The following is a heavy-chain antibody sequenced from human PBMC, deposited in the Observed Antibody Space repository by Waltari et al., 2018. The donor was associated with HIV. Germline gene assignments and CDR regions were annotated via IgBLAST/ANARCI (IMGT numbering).Heavy chain of an antibody. V-gene: IGHV3-43D*04. CDR2: TTWVNEIT. D-gene: IGHD2-21*01. J-gene: IGHJ4*02. CDR1: GFCLGGLG. Sequence: EVRLVESVGRLALPGESFRASCPAFGFCLGGLGVAVGRQVPGKGVQWGAMTTWVNEITHHADSVRGRFGISKDNDKKSFSLYMGRVREDDSGRYFCVKLRNQGTLLAAGGVVFEHWGRGTVVTVSS. CDR3: VKLRNQGTLLAAGGVVFEH.